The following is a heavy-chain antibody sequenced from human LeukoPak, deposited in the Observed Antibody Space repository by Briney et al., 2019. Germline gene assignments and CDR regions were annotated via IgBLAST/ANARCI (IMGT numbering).Heavy chain of an antibody. CDR2: IWYDGSNE. CDR3: ARDIASTRMEV. Sequence: GRSLRLSCVASGFTFRSHGMHWVRQAPGKGLEWVAVIWYDGSNEYFADSVKGRFTISRDNSKNILYLQMNSLRAEDTAVYYCARDIASTRMEVWGQGTTVSVSS. CDR1: GFTFRSHG. D-gene: IGHD2-15*01. V-gene: IGHV3-33*01. J-gene: IGHJ6*02.